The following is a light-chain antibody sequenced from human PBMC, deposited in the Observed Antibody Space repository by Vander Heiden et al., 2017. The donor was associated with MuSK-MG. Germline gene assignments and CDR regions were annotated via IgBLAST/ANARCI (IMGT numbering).Light chain of an antibody. CDR3: QQDDYSPYT. J-gene: IGKJ2*01. CDR2: GAS. V-gene: IGKV3-20*01. Sequence: EIVLTQSPGTLSLSPGERAALSCRASQSVRSGSLAWYQQKRGQAPRLLTFGASNRATGIPDRFSGSGSGTDFTLSISGLEPEDFAVYYCQQDDYSPYTFGQGTTLDIK. CDR1: QSVRSGS.